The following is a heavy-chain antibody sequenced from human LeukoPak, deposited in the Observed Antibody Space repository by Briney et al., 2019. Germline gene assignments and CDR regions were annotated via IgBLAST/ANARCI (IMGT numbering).Heavy chain of an antibody. CDR3: ARESGGRPFDY. Sequence: ASVKVSCKASGYTFTNYYIHWVRQAPGQGLEWMGIIDPSGGSTTYAQRFQGRVTMTRDTSTSTVYMELSSLRSEDTAMYYCARESGGRPFDYWGQGTLVTVSS. D-gene: IGHD2-15*01. V-gene: IGHV1-46*01. J-gene: IGHJ4*02. CDR2: IDPSGGST. CDR1: GYTFTNYY.